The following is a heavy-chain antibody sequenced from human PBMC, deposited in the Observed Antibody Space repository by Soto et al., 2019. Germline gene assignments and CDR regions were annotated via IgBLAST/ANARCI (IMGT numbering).Heavy chain of an antibody. CDR3: ARPQYYYGSGSYPLGWFDP. V-gene: IGHV4-39*01. D-gene: IGHD3-10*01. CDR2: IYYSGST. J-gene: IGHJ5*02. CDR1: GGSISSSSYY. Sequence: SETLSLTCTVSGGSISSSSYYWGWIRQPPGKGLEWIGSIYYSGSTYYNPSLKSRVTISVDTSKNQFSLKLSSVTAADTAVYYCARPQYYYGSGSYPLGWFDPWGQGTLVTVSS.